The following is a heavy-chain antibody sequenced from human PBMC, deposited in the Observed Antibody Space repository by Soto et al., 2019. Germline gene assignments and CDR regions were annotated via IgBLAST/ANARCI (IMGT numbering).Heavy chain of an antibody. CDR2: FIPILGGG. V-gene: IGHV1-69*01. D-gene: IGHD1-26*01. Sequence: QVQLVQSGAEVKKPGSSVKVSCKASGGTFRNYAINWVRQAPGQGLEWMGGFIPILGGGINAQKFQGRVTITSDESPSTAYMELSSLKSEDTAMYYCAKRSGRYSNAFDFWGQGTMVTVSS. CDR1: GGTFRNYA. J-gene: IGHJ3*01. CDR3: AKRSGRYSNAFDF.